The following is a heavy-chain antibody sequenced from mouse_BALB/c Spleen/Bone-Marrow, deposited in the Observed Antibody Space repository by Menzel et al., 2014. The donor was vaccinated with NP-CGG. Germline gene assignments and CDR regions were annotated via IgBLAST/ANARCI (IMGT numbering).Heavy chain of an antibody. CDR1: GFSLTTYG. CDR3: ARNLYYGSSLYAMDY. V-gene: IGHV2-2*02. Sequence: QVQLQQSGPGLVQPSQSLSITCTVSGFSLTTYGVHWVRQSPGKGLEWLGVIWSGGSTDYNAAFISRLSITKDNSKSQVFFKMNSLQANDTAIYYCARNLYYGSSLYAMDYWGQATSVNVSS. J-gene: IGHJ4*01. CDR2: IWSGGST. D-gene: IGHD1-1*01.